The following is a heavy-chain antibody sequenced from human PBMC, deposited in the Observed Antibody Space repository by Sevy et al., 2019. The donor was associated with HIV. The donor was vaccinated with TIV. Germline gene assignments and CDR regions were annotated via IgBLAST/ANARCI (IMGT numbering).Heavy chain of an antibody. CDR1: GGSISSSSYY. CDR3: ASIWMGATMGIGDY. V-gene: IGHV4-39*01. J-gene: IGHJ4*02. D-gene: IGHD1-26*01. Sequence: SETLSLTCTVSGGSISSSSYYWGWMRQPPGKGLEWIGSIYYSGSTYYNPSLKSRVTISVDTSKNQFSLKLSSVTAADTAVYYCASIWMGATMGIGDYWGQGTLVTVSS. CDR2: IYYSGST.